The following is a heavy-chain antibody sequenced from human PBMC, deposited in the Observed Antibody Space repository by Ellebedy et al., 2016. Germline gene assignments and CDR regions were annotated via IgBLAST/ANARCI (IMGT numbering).Heavy chain of an antibody. CDR2: IYHRGNT. J-gene: IGHJ4*02. Sequence: GSLRLXCSVSGYSINSGYYWGWIRQPPGKGLEWIGSIYHRGNTYYNPSLNSRVTISLDTSNNQFSLELSSVTATDTAVYYCAARLSDQVAFHYWGQGILVTVSS. CDR1: GYSINSGYY. CDR3: AARLSDQVAFHY. V-gene: IGHV4-38-2*02.